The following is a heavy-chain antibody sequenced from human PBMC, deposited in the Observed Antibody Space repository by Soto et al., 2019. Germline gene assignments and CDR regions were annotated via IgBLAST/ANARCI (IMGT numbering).Heavy chain of an antibody. CDR2: ISASGAAT. Sequence: LVLSCTASEFTFSNYPMSWVRQARGKVLEGVSAISASGAATSYVESVKGRFTISRDNSKNTLYVKMNSLRAADTGVYYCARCAVLSTTSGGWCNWFDPWGQGTLVTVSS. V-gene: IGHV3-23*01. CDR3: ARCAVLSTTSGGWCNWFDP. D-gene: IGHD2-21*01. J-gene: IGHJ5*02. CDR1: EFTFSNYP.